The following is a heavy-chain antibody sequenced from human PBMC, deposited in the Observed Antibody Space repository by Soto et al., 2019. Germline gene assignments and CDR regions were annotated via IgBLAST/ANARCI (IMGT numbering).Heavy chain of an antibody. J-gene: IGHJ4*02. V-gene: IGHV1-18*01. Sequence: ASVKVSCKASGYTFTSYGISWVRQAPGQGLEWMGWISAYNGNTNYAQKLQGRVTMTTDTSTSTAYMELRSLRSDDTAVYYCARVGQHAFTYYGSGSYFDYWGQGTLVTVSS. D-gene: IGHD3-10*01. CDR2: ISAYNGNT. CDR1: GYTFTSYG. CDR3: ARVGQHAFTYYGSGSYFDY.